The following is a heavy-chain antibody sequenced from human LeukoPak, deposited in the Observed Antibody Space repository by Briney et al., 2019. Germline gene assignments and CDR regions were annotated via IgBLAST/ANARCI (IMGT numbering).Heavy chain of an antibody. D-gene: IGHD5-18*01. CDR3: ARDGRSGYSYGYVFDY. Sequence: SVKVSCKASGGTFSSYAISWVRQAPGRGLEWMGGIIPIFGTANYAQKFQGRVTITADESTSTAYMELSSLRSEDTAVYYCARDGRSGYSYGYVFDYWGQGTLVTVSS. CDR1: GGTFSSYA. CDR2: IIPIFGTA. J-gene: IGHJ4*02. V-gene: IGHV1-69*13.